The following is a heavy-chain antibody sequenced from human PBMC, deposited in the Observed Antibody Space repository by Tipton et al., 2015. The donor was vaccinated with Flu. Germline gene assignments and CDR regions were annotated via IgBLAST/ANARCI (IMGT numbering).Heavy chain of an antibody. J-gene: IGHJ6*02. CDR2: IIPILGIA. V-gene: IGHV1-69*09. Sequence: QLVQSGAEVKKPGESLKVSCKASGGTFSSYAISWVRQAPGQGLEWMGRIIPILGIANYAQKFQGRVTITADKSTSTAYMEVSGLGSEDPPVYYGSSGGAGWNRPYYSGMDVWGQGTPFPVSS. CDR3: SSGGAGWNRPYYSGMDV. CDR1: GGTFSSYA. D-gene: IGHD1-1*01.